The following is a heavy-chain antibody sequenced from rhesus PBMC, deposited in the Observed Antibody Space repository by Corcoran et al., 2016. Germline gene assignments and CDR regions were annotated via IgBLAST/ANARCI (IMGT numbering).Heavy chain of an antibody. V-gene: IGHV3S16*01. Sequence: EVQLVESGGGLVQPGGSLRLSCAASGFTFSDYYMSWVRQAPGKGLEWVSSISSYSSYIYYADSVKGRFTISRDNAKNSLSLQMNSLKTEDTAVYYCTRSLSGYSYGYFDYWGQGVLVTVSS. CDR1: GFTFSDYY. D-gene: IGHD5-24*01. J-gene: IGHJ4*01. CDR3: TRSLSGYSYGYFDY. CDR2: ISSYSSYI.